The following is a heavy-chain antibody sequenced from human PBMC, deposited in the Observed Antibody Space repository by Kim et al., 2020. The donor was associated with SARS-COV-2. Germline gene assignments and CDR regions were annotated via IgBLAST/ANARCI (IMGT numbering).Heavy chain of an antibody. Sequence: SETLSLTCTVSGGSISSYYWSWIRQPPGKGLEWIGYIYYSGSTNYNPYLKSRVTISVDTSKNQFSLKLSSVTAADTAVYYCARHPRIVVVSQWYFDLWGRGTLVTVSS. J-gene: IGHJ2*01. D-gene: IGHD3-22*01. CDR3: ARHPRIVVVSQWYFDL. CDR2: IYYSGST. CDR1: GGSISSYY. V-gene: IGHV4-59*08.